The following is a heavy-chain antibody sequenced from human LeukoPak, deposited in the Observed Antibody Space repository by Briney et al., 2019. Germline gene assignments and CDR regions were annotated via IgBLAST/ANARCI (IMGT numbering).Heavy chain of an antibody. CDR1: GDSVSSNSAA. D-gene: IGHD6-13*01. CDR2: TYYRSKWYN. V-gene: IGHV6-1*01. Sequence: SQTLSLTCAISGDSVSSNSAAWNWIRQSPSRGLEWLGRTYYRSKWYNDYAVSVKSRISINPDTSKKQFSLQLNSVTPEDTAVYYCARDGEQQLVHIWFDPWGQGTLVTVSS. CDR3: ARDGEQQLVHIWFDP. J-gene: IGHJ5*02.